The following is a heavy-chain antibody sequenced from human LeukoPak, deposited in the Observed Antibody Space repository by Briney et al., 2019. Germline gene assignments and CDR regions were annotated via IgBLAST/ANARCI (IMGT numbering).Heavy chain of an antibody. CDR1: GGSISSSSYY. V-gene: IGHV4-39*07. CDR3: ARGSGDYYGSGMNGYYYYYYMDV. D-gene: IGHD3-10*01. Sequence: KPSETLSLTCTVSGGSISSSSYYWGWIRQPPGKGLEWIGSIYYSGSTYYNPSLKSRVTISVDTSKNQFSLKLSSVTAADTAVYYCARGSGDYYGSGMNGYYYYYYMDVWGKGTTVTVSS. CDR2: IYYSGST. J-gene: IGHJ6*03.